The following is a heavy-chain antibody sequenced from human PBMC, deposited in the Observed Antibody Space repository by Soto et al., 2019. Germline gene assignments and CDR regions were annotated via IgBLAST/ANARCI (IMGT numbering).Heavy chain of an antibody. CDR2: VKSDGTTT. CDR3: VRSDWCNP. CDR1: GLSISHYW. Sequence: GGSLRLSCAASGLSISHYWMSWVRQAPGKGLVWVSRVKSDGTTTTYADFAKGRFIISRDNTKNTLYLQMNSLRVEETAMYQWVRSDWCNPCGQGSLFTVSS. V-gene: IGHV3-74*03. J-gene: IGHJ5*01.